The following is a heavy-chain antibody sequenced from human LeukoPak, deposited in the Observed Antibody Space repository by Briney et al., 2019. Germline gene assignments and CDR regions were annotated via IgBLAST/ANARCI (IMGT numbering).Heavy chain of an antibody. D-gene: IGHD3-22*01. CDR2: INTNSGGT. V-gene: IGHV1-2*02. J-gene: IGHJ4*02. Sequence: ASVKVSCKASGYTFTAYYMHWVRQAPGQGLEWMGWINTNSGGTNYAQKFQGRVTMTRDTSISTAYMELSRLRSDDTAVYYCARDRGYYDSSGYYYGGDFDYWGQGTLVTVSS. CDR1: GYTFTAYY. CDR3: ARDRGYYDSSGYYYGGDFDY.